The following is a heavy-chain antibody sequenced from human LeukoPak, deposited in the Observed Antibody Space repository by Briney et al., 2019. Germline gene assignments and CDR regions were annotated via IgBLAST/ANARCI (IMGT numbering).Heavy chain of an antibody. V-gene: IGHV4-59*02. D-gene: IGHD3-22*01. Sequence: SETLSLTCTVSGGSVSSYYWSWIRQPPGKGLEWIGFIYHSGSTYYNPSLKSRLTISVDRSKNQFSLKLSSVTAADTAVYYCARSLYYYDTSAPRAFDIWGQGTMVTVSS. CDR1: GGSVSSYY. CDR3: ARSLYYYDTSAPRAFDI. J-gene: IGHJ3*02. CDR2: IYHSGST.